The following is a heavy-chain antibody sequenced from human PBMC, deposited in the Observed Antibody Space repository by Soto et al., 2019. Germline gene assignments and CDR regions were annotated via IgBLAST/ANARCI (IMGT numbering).Heavy chain of an antibody. J-gene: IGHJ4*02. V-gene: IGHV4-59*01. CDR3: ASTTMDGSGDY. CDR1: GGSIRSYH. D-gene: IGHD3-10*01. CDR2: IWYSGST. Sequence: QVQLQESGPGLVKPSETLSLTCSVSGGSIRSYHWSWIRQPPGKALEWIGYIWYSGSTKYNPSLKSRITISVDTSKNQFSLKLSSVTAADTAVYYCASTTMDGSGDYWGRGTLVTVSS.